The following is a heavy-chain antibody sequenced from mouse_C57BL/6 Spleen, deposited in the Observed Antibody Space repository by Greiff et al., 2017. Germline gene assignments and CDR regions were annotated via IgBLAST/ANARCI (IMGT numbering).Heavy chain of an antibody. CDR2: IYPGNGDT. V-gene: IGHV1-12*01. J-gene: IGHJ2*01. CDR1: GYTFTSYK. CDR3: ARRNYVDY. Sequence: QVQLQQSGAELVRPGASVKMSCKASGYTFTSYKMHWVKQTPRQGLEWIGAIYPGNGDTSYNQKFKGKVTLTVDTSSSTAYMQLSSLKSEDSAVYSGARRNYVDYWGQGTTLTVSS.